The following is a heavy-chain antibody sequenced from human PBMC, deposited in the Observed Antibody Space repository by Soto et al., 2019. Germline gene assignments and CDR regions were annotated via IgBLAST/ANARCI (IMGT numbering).Heavy chain of an antibody. J-gene: IGHJ4*02. CDR2: INPNSGGT. V-gene: IGHV1-2*02. D-gene: IGHD2-15*01. Sequence: ASVKVSCKASGYTFTGYYMHWVRQAPGQGLEWMGWINPNSGGTNYAQKFQGRVTMTRDTSISTAYMELSRLRSDDTAVYYCARVNVVVVAATREYYFDYWGQGTLVTVSS. CDR1: GYTFTGYY. CDR3: ARVNVVVVAATREYYFDY.